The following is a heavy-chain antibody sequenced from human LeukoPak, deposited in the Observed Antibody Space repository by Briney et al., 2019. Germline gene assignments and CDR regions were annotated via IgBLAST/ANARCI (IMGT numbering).Heavy chain of an antibody. J-gene: IGHJ6*02. CDR3: AKSVVVRGASYYYYGLDV. CDR1: GFTFSTYW. CDR2: ISGGGGST. V-gene: IGHV3-23*01. D-gene: IGHD3-10*01. Sequence: HPGGSLRLSCAASGFTFSTYWMTWVRQAPGKGLEWVSGISGGGGSTYYADSVKGRFTISRDKSKNTLYVQMNSLRAEDTAVYYCAKSVVVRGASYYYYGLDVWGQGTTVTVSS.